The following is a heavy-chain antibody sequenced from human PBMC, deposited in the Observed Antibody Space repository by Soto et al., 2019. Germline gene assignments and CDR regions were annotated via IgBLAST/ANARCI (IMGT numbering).Heavy chain of an antibody. V-gene: IGHV1-18*01. J-gene: IGHJ6*03. CDR3: ARVWGDLRSGDADYYYYMDV. Sequence: QVQLVQSGAEVKKPGASVKVSCKASGYTFTSYGISWVRQAPGQGLEWMGWISAYNGNTNYAQKLQGRVTMTTDTSTSTAYMELRSLRSDDTAVYYCARVWGDLRSGDADYYYYMDVWGKGTTVTVSS. CDR2: ISAYNGNT. D-gene: IGHD6-19*01. CDR1: GYTFTSYG.